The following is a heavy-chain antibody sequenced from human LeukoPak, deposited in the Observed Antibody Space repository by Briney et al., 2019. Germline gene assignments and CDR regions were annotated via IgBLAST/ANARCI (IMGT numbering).Heavy chain of an antibody. Sequence: GGSLRLSCAASGFTFNNYWMHWVRQAPGKGLVGVSRINSDGSDTNYADSVKGRFTISRDNAKNKLYLKMNSLRAEDTAVYYCAQAPMGNYCFDYWGEGALVTVSS. CDR3: AQAPMGNYCFDY. V-gene: IGHV3-74*01. CDR1: GFTFNNYW. J-gene: IGHJ4*02. D-gene: IGHD1-1*01. CDR2: INSDGSDT.